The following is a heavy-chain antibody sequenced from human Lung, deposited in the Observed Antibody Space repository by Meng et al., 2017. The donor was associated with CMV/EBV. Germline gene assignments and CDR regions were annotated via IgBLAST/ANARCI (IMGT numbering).Heavy chain of an antibody. Sequence: GEXXKISCAASGFTFSSYSMNWVRQAPGKGLEWVSYISSSSSTIYYADSVKGRFTISRDNAKNSLYLQMNSLRAEDTAVYYCARGLRYYDFWSGSDIYGMDVWXQGTXVTVSS. CDR2: ISSSSSTI. CDR1: GFTFSSYS. J-gene: IGHJ6*02. V-gene: IGHV3-48*04. D-gene: IGHD3-3*01. CDR3: ARGLRYYDFWSGSDIYGMDV.